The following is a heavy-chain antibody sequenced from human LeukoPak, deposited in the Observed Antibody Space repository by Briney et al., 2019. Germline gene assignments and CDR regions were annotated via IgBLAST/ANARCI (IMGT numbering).Heavy chain of an antibody. D-gene: IGHD2-15*01. J-gene: IGHJ5*02. V-gene: IGHV1-2*02. Sequence: ASVKVSCKASAYTFTCYYMHWVRQAPGQGLEWMGWINPNSGATKYAQKFQGRVTMTSDTSINTAYMDLSRLTSDDTAVYYCARDGGSNNWFDPWGQGTLVTVSS. CDR3: ARDGGSNNWFDP. CDR2: INPNSGAT. CDR1: AYTFTCYY.